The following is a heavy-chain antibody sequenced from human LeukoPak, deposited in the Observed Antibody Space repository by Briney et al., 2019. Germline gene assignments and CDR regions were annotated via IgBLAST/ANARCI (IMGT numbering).Heavy chain of an antibody. CDR1: GFTVSSNY. CDR2: IYSGGST. J-gene: IGHJ3*02. CDR3: ARYSYGFSAFDI. Sequence: GGSLRLSCAASGFTVSSNYMSWVRQAPGKGLEWVSVIYSGGSTYYADSVKGRFTISRDNSKNTLYLQMNSLRAEDTAVYYCARYSYGFSAFDIWGQGTMVTVSS. V-gene: IGHV3-53*01. D-gene: IGHD5-18*01.